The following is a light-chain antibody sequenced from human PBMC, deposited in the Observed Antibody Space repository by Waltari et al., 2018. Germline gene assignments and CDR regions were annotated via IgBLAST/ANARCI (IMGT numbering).Light chain of an antibody. CDR3: SSYTSTTSLVV. Sequence: QSALTQPAAVSGSLRQSITISCTGTSSDVGDYKFVSWYQQHPGKAPKLMIYDVSDRPSGVSNRFSGSKSGNTAFLTISGLQAEDEADYYCSSYTSTTSLVVFGGGTKLTVL. CDR2: DVS. J-gene: IGLJ2*01. V-gene: IGLV2-14*03. CDR1: SSDVGDYKF.